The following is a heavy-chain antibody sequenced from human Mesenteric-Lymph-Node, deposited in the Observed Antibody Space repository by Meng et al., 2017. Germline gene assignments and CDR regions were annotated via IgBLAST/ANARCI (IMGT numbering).Heavy chain of an antibody. D-gene: IGHD2-15*01. Sequence: VGLKGLWRQLVKHSLTLSLSLCGSCGPRMSSVYYWSSSRQPPGKGLVWIGYIYYSGSTYYNPYLKSQVTISLGTSKIKFSLKLSSVTAADTAVHYCARVGYCSGGSCSFLYFDYWGQGILVTVSS. CDR2: IYYSGST. J-gene: IGHJ4*02. CDR3: ARVGYCSGGSCSFLYFDY. CDR1: CGPRMSSVYY. V-gene: IGHV4-30-4*01.